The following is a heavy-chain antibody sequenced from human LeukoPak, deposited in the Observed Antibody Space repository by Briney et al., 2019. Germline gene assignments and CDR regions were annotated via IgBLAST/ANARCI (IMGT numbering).Heavy chain of an antibody. V-gene: IGHV4-59*08. CDR3: ASLLYPISPFDY. CDR1: GASISSYY. CDR2: IYYSGST. J-gene: IGHJ4*02. Sequence: SETLSLTCTVSGASISSYYWSWIRQPSGKGLEWVGYIYYSGSTNYTPSLKSRATISVDTSKNQFSLKLSSVTAADTAVYYCASLLYPISPFDYWGQGTLVTVSS. D-gene: IGHD2-21*01.